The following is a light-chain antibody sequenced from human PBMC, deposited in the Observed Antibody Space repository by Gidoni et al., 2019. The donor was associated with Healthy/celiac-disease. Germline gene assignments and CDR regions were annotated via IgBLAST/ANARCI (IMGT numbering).Light chain of an antibody. CDR1: QSVSSRY. J-gene: IGKJ2*01. CDR2: GAS. V-gene: IGKV3-20*01. CDR3: QQYGSSLV. Sequence: VLTQSPGPLSLSPGERATLSCRASQSVSSRYLAWYQQKPGQAPRLLIYGASSRATGIPDRFSGSGSGTDFNLTISRLEPEDFAVYYCQQYGSSLVFXQXTKLXIK.